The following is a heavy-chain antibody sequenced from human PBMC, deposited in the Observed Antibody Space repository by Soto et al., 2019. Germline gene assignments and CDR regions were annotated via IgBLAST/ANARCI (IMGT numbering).Heavy chain of an antibody. Sequence: PGGSLRLSCAASGFTFSSYSMHWVRQAPGKGLEWVAAMSFDGNSKYFADSVKGRFTISRDNSKNTLSLQMNSLGADDSAVYYCAICRSVIHHDDFEYSGQGTLVTVSS. CDR3: AICRSVIHHDDFEY. CDR1: GFTFSSYS. D-gene: IGHD2-2*01. CDR2: MSFDGNSK. V-gene: IGHV3-30-3*01. J-gene: IGHJ4*02.